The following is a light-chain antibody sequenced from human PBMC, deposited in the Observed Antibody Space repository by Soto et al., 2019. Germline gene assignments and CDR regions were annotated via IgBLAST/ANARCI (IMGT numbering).Light chain of an antibody. CDR1: SSNIGAGFD. CDR3: QSYDTSLSGASV. J-gene: IGLJ1*01. CDR2: GNN. Sequence: QSVLTQSPSVSGAPGQRVSISCTGTSSNIGAGFDVHWYQQLPATAPKLLIYGNNNRPSGVPDRFSGSKSGTSASLAITGLQAEDEADYYCQSYDTSLSGASVFGTGTKVTVL. V-gene: IGLV1-40*01.